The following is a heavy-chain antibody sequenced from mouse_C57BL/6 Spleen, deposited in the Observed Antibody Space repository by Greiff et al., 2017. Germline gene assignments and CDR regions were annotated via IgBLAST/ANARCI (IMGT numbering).Heavy chain of an antibody. CDR1: GYTFTSYW. D-gene: IGHD1-1*01. J-gene: IGHJ4*01. CDR3: ARSLDYYYGSSHYYAMDY. CDR2: IDPSDSYT. V-gene: IGHV1-69*01. Sequence: QVQLQQPGAELVMPGASVKLSCKASGYTFTSYWMHWVKQRPGQGLEWIGEIDPSDSYTNYNQKFKGKSTLTVDKSSSPAYMQLSSLTSEDSAVYYCARSLDYYYGSSHYYAMDYWGQGTSVTVSS.